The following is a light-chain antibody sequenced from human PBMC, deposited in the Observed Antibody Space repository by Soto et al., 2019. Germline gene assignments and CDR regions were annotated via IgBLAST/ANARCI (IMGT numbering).Light chain of an antibody. Sequence: EIVLTQSPATLSLSPGERATLSCRASQSVSIYLAWYQQKPGQAPRLLIYDASNRATGIPARFSGSGSGTDFTLTISSLVPEDFAVYYFQQRSNWPPRFTFGPGTKVNIK. V-gene: IGKV3-11*01. CDR1: QSVSIY. J-gene: IGKJ3*01. CDR3: QQRSNWPPRFT. CDR2: DAS.